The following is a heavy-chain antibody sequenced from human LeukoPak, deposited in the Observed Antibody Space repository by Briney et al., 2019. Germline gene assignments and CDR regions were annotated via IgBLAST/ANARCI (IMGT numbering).Heavy chain of an antibody. CDR2: IYYSGST. J-gene: IGHJ4*02. V-gene: IGHV4-39*07. CDR3: ARDRGGEIFDH. Sequence: PSETLSLTCTVSGGSISSDSYYWGWIRQPPGKGLEWIGDIYYSGSTYYNPSLKSRVTISVDTSKNQLSLKLSSVTAADTAVYYCARDRGGEIFDHWGQGTLVTVSS. D-gene: IGHD2-15*01. CDR1: GGSISSDSYY.